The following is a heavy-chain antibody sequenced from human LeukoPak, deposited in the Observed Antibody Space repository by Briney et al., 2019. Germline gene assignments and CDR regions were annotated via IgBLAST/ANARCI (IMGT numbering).Heavy chain of an antibody. D-gene: IGHD3-22*01. J-gene: IGHJ4*02. Sequence: SETLSLTCTVSGGSINNYYWSWVRQPAGKGLEWIGRIYTSGSTNYNPSLKSRVTMSVDTSKNQFSLKLSSVTAADTAVYYCARDSSGYPHDYWGQGTLVTVSS. CDR1: GGSINNYY. CDR3: ARDSSGYPHDY. CDR2: IYTSGST. V-gene: IGHV4-4*07.